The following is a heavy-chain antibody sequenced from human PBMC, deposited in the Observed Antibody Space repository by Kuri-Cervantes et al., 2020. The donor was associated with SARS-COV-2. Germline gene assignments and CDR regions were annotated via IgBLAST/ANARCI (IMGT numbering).Heavy chain of an antibody. CDR1: GGSISSSSYY. Sequence: ESLKISCTVSGGSISSSSYYWGWIRQPPGKGLEWIGSIYYSGSTYYNPSLKSRVTISVDTSKNQFSLKLSSVTAADTAVYYCARDPRYLARGGGFDYWGQGTLVTVSS. CDR2: IYYSGST. CDR3: ARDPRYLARGGGFDY. J-gene: IGHJ4*02. V-gene: IGHV4-39*02. D-gene: IGHD1-1*01.